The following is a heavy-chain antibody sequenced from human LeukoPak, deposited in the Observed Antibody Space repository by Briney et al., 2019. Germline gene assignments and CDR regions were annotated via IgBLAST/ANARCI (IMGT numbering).Heavy chain of an antibody. Sequence: SETLSLTCIVSGGSISSYYWSWIRPPPGKGLEWIGYIYYSGSTNYNPSLKSRVTISVDTSKNQFSLKLSSVTAADTAMYYCAKEIEGLGVPARRWFDNWGQGTLVTVSS. D-gene: IGHD2-2*01. CDR2: IYYSGST. J-gene: IGHJ4*02. CDR1: GGSISSYY. CDR3: AKEIEGLGVPARRWFDN. V-gene: IGHV4-59*01.